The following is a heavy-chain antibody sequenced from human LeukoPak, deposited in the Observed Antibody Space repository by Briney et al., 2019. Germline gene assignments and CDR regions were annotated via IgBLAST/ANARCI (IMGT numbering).Heavy chain of an antibody. Sequence: GASVKVSCKASGYTFTSYDISWVRQATGQGLEWMGWMNPNSGNTGYAQKFQGRVTMTRNTSISTAYMELSSLRSEDTAVYYCARGPRRFLEWLYYYHGMDVWGQGTTVTVSS. J-gene: IGHJ6*02. CDR2: MNPNSGNT. D-gene: IGHD3-3*01. CDR3: ARGPRRFLEWLYYYHGMDV. CDR1: GYTFTSYD. V-gene: IGHV1-8*01.